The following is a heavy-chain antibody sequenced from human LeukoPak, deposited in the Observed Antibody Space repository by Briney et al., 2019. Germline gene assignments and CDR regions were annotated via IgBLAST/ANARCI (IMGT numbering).Heavy chain of an antibody. CDR1: GYTFTSYA. J-gene: IGHJ4*02. CDR3: ERGVAAKRCYFDY. CDR2: INACNGNA. D-gene: IGHD5-12*01. Sequence: GASVKVSCKPAGYTFTSYAMHWVREAPGQRLEWMGWINACNGNAKYSQKFQGRVTITRDTSASTAYMELSSLRSEDTGVYSCERGVAAKRCYFDYWGQGTLVTVSS. V-gene: IGHV1-3*01.